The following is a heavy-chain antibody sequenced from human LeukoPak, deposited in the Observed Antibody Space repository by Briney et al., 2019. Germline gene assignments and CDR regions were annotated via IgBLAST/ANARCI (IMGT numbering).Heavy chain of an antibody. J-gene: IGHJ4*02. CDR2: INPDSGGT. V-gene: IGHV1-2*02. CDR1: AYTFTGYY. Sequence: ASVKVSCKASAYTFTGYYMHWVRQAPGQGLEWMGWINPDSGGTNYAQKFQGRVTLTRDTSISTAYMEVSRLRSDDTAVYYCAREGSGWYGNFDYWGQGTLVTVSS. CDR3: AREGSGWYGNFDY. D-gene: IGHD6-19*01.